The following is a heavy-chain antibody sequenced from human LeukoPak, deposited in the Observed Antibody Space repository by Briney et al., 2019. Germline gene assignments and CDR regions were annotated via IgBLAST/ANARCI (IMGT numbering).Heavy chain of an antibody. CDR1: GGSFSGYY. J-gene: IGHJ4*02. D-gene: IGHD3-22*01. V-gene: IGHV4-34*01. CDR2: INNSGST. CDR3: ARERYYDSSGYYTSYFDY. Sequence: SETLSLTCAVYGGSFSGYYWSWIRQPPGKGLEWLGEINNSGSTNYNPPLKSRVTISVDTSKNQFSLKLSSVTAADTAVYYCARERYYDSSGYYTSYFDYWGQGTLVTVSS.